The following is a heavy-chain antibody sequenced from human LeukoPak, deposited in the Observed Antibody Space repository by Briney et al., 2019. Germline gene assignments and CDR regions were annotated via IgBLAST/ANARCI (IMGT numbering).Heavy chain of an antibody. CDR1: GGSISSSSYY. V-gene: IGHV4-39*01. Sequence: SETLSLTCTVSGGSISSSSYYWGWIRQPPGQGLEWIGSIYYSGSTYYNPSLKSRVTISVDTSKNQFSLKLSSVTAADTAVYYCARHRDDYGGPLGYWGQGTLVTVSS. J-gene: IGHJ4*02. CDR3: ARHRDDYGGPLGY. CDR2: IYYSGST. D-gene: IGHD4-23*01.